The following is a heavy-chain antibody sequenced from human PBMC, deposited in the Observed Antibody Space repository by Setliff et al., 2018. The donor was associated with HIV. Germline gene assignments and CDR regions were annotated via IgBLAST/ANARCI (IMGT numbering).Heavy chain of an antibody. V-gene: IGHV4-31*03. CDR2: IHYTGST. CDR3: ARGGTGDDIFHI. D-gene: IGHD7-27*01. J-gene: IGHJ3*02. Sequence: KPSETLSLTCTVSGGSISNGNYYWTWICHHPGKGLEWIGYIHYTGSTYYNPSLKSRLTISVDTSKDQFSLKLNSVTAADTAVYYCARGGTGDDIFHIWGQGTMVTVSS. CDR1: GGSISNGNYY.